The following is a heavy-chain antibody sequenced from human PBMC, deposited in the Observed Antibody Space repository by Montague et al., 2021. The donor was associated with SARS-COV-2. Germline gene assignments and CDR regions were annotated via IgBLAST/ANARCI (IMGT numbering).Heavy chain of an antibody. V-gene: IGHV4-39*01. D-gene: IGHD6-13*01. J-gene: IGHJ6*02. CDR2: VYYSGST. Sequence: SETLSLTCSVSGDSIRSSGYYWGWVRQPPGKGLEWIGTVYYSGSTNYNPSLKSRVTMPVDTSKNQFSLELRSVTAADTAVYYCARAGVAAGTTAETYYYYYGMDVWGQGTTFPASS. CDR1: GDSIRSSGYY. CDR3: ARAGVAAGTTAETYYYYYGMDV.